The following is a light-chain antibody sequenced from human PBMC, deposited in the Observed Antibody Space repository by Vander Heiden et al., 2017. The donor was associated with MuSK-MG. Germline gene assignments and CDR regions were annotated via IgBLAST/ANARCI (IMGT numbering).Light chain of an antibody. CDR2: AAS. CDR3: QQSYSTPLYT. Sequence: DMQMTQSPSPLSASVGDRVTITCRASQSISSYLNWYQQKPGKAPKLLIYAASSLQSGVPSRFSGSGSGTDFTLTISSRQPEDFATYYCQQSYSTPLYTFGQGTKLEIK. CDR1: QSISSY. J-gene: IGKJ2*01. V-gene: IGKV1-39*01.